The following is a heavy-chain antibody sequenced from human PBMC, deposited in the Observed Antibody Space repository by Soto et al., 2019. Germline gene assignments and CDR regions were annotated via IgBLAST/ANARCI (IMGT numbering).Heavy chain of an antibody. J-gene: IGHJ6*02. CDR1: GFTVSSNY. CDR3: ARDLGATTLYYYYTVDV. D-gene: IGHD1-26*01. CDR2: IYSGGST. V-gene: IGHV3-53*01. Sequence: EVQLVESGGGLIQPGGSLRLSCAASGFTVSSNYMNWVRQAPGKGLEWVSIIYSGGSTYYADSVKGRFTISRDNSKNTLYLQMNSLRAEDTAVYYCARDLGATTLYYYYTVDVWGQGTTVTVSS.